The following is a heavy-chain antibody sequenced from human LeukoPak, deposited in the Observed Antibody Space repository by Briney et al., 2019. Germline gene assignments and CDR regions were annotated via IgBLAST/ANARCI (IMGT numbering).Heavy chain of an antibody. D-gene: IGHD3-10*01. V-gene: IGHV3-30*18. J-gene: IGHJ5*02. CDR1: GFTFSDYY. Sequence: GGSLRLSCAASGFTFSDYYMSWIRQAPGKGLEWVAVISYDGSNKYYADSVKGRFTISRDNSKNTLYLQMNSLRAEDTAVYYCAKDHITMVRGVRDSWFDPWGQGTLVTVSS. CDR3: AKDHITMVRGVRDSWFDP. CDR2: ISYDGSNK.